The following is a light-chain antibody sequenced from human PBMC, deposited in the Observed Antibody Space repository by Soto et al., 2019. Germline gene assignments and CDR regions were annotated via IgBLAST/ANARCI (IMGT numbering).Light chain of an antibody. V-gene: IGLV2-14*01. CDR3: SSYTSSSTLRGV. Sequence: QSALTQPASVSGSPGQSITISCTGTSSDVGGYNYVSWHQQHPGKAPKLMIYDVSNRPSGVSNRFSGSKSGNTASLTISGLQAEDEADYYCSSYTSSSTLRGVFGGGTKVTVL. CDR2: DVS. J-gene: IGLJ2*01. CDR1: SSDVGGYNY.